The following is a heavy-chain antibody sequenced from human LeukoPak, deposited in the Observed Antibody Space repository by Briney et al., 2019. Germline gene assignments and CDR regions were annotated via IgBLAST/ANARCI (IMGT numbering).Heavy chain of an antibody. CDR1: GFTFNTYA. V-gene: IGHV3-23*01. D-gene: IGHD2-15*01. Sequence: GGSLRLSCAASGFTFNTYAMSWVRQAPGKGLEWVSSMSGSGGRTYYADSVKGRFTISRDNSKNTLYLQMNSLRAEDTAVYYCAKWGCSGGSCYPFDYWGQGTLVTISS. CDR3: AKWGCSGGSCYPFDY. CDR2: MSGSGGRT. J-gene: IGHJ4*02.